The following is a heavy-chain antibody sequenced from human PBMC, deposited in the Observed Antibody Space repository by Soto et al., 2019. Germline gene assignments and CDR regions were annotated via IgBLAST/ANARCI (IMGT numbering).Heavy chain of an antibody. V-gene: IGHV4-30-4*01. D-gene: IGHD6-13*01. CDR3: ARRAAGTGWFDP. CDR1: GGSISSGDYY. J-gene: IGHJ5*02. CDR2: IYYSGST. Sequence: PSETLSLTCTVSGGSISSGDYYWSWIRQPPGKGLEWIGYIYYSGSTYYNPSLKSRVTISVDTSKNQFSLKLSSVTAADTAVYYCARRAAGTGWFDPWGQGTLVTVSS.